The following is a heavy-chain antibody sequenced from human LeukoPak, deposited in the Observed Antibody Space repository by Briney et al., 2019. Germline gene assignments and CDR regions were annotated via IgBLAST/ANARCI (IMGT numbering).Heavy chain of an antibody. Sequence: GGSLRLSRTASGFTFADHAMSWVRQAPGKGLEWVGFIRSNTAYGGTTEYAASVQGRFTISRDDSKSIAYLQMNSLKTEDTAVYYCTRYSGYSDYWGQGTLVTVSS. CDR2: IRSNTAYGGTT. CDR3: TRYSGYSDY. CDR1: GFTFADHA. V-gene: IGHV3-49*04. D-gene: IGHD5-12*01. J-gene: IGHJ4*02.